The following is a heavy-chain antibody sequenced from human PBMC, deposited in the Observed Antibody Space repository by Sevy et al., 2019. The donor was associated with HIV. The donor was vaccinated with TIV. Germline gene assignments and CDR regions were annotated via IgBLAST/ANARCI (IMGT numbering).Heavy chain of an antibody. J-gene: IGHJ6*02. Sequence: GGSLRLSCAASGFTFSSNAMHWVRQAPGKGLEWVAVISYDGSNKYYADSVKGRFTISRDNSKNTLYLQMNSLRAEDTAVYYCASHPVDTAMVDVYYYYGMDVWGQGTTVTVSS. CDR1: GFTFSSNA. V-gene: IGHV3-30-3*01. CDR3: ASHPVDTAMVDVYYYYGMDV. D-gene: IGHD5-18*01. CDR2: ISYDGSNK.